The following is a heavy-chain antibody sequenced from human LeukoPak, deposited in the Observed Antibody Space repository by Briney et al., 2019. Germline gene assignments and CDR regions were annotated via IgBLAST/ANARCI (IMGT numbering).Heavy chain of an antibody. V-gene: IGHV4-59*01. Sequence: SETLSLTCTVSGGSISSYYWSWIRQPPGKGLEWIGYIYYSGSTNYNPSLKSRVTISVDTSKNQFSLKLSSVTAADTAVYYCVREAPGDRTLNWGQGALVTVSS. D-gene: IGHD7-27*01. J-gene: IGHJ4*02. CDR3: VREAPGDRTLN. CDR2: IYYSGST. CDR1: GGSISSYY.